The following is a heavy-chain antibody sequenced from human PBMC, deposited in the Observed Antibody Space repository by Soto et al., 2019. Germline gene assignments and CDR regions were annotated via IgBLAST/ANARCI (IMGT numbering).Heavy chain of an antibody. CDR2: ISGSGGNT. Sequence: PGGSLRLSCTASGFTFSSYVIYWVRQAPGRGLEWVSAISGSGGNTYYVDSVKGRFTISRDNSKDTLYLQMNSLRVEDTGVYYCAKLGVRAATFGVDYWGQGTLVTVS. J-gene: IGHJ4*02. V-gene: IGHV3-23*01. CDR3: AKLGVRAATFGVDY. D-gene: IGHD1-26*01. CDR1: GFTFSSYV.